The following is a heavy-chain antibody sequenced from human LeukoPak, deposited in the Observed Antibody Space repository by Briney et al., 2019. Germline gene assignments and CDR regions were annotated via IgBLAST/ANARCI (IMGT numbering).Heavy chain of an antibody. CDR1: GFTFSSYA. D-gene: IGHD3-22*01. CDR2: ISSNGGST. CDR3: ARERVDGYYYDSSGLDAFDI. Sequence: GGSLRLSCAASGFTFSSYAMHWVRQAPGQGLEYVSAISSNGGSTYYANSVKGRFTISRDNSKNTLYLQMGSLRAEDMAVYYCARERVDGYYYDSSGLDAFDIWGQGTMVTVSS. J-gene: IGHJ3*02. V-gene: IGHV3-64*01.